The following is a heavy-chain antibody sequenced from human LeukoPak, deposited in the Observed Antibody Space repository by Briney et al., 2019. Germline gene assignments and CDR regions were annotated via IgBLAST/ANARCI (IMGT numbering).Heavy chain of an antibody. CDR2: ISGSGGDT. V-gene: IGHV3-23*01. J-gene: IGHJ5*02. Sequence: PGGSLRLSCAASGFTFSSFVMSWFRQAPGKGLEWVSAISGSGGDTYYADSVKGRFTISRDNVKNTLYLQMNSLRADDTAVYYCAKDLPSYYESSGYPSWGQGTLVTVSS. D-gene: IGHD3-22*01. CDR3: AKDLPSYYESSGYPS. CDR1: GFTFSSFV.